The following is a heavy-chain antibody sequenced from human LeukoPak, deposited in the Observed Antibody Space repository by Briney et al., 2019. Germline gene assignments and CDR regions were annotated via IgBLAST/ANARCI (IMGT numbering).Heavy chain of an antibody. CDR2: IYSGGST. D-gene: IGHD3-22*01. CDR3: ARGSTYYDSSGQVPFDY. V-gene: IGHV3-53*01. CDR1: GFTVSSNY. J-gene: IGHJ4*02. Sequence: GGSLRLSCAASGFTVSSNYMSWVRQAPGKGLEWVSVIYSGGSTYYADSVKGRFTISRDNAKNSLYLQMNSLRAEDTAVYYCARGSTYYDSSGQVPFDYWGQGTLVTVFS.